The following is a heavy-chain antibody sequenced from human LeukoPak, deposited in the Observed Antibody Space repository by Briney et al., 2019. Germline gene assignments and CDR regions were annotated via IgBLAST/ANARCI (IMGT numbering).Heavy chain of an antibody. Sequence: GGSMSFSCVASGFTFSNYAMSGVGQAPGKGLEWVSVLSGSSANTFYPDSVKCRFTISRDNSKTTVFLQMSSLTAEDTAVYYCAREPCSRASCYFDYWGQGTLVTVSS. J-gene: IGHJ4*02. V-gene: IGHV3-23*01. CDR3: AREPCSRASCYFDY. CDR2: LSGSSANT. D-gene: IGHD2-2*01. CDR1: GFTFSNYA.